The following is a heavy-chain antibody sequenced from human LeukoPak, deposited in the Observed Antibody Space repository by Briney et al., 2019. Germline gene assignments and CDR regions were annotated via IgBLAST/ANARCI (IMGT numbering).Heavy chain of an antibody. J-gene: IGHJ4*02. V-gene: IGHV1-8*01. CDR3: ARESTSGWYMWGPSRELGFDY. CDR2: MNPNSGNT. Sequence: ASVKVSCKASGYTFTSYDINWVRQATGQGLEWMGWMNPNSGNTGYAQKFQGRVTMTRNASISTAYMELSSLRSEDTAVYYCARESTSGWYMWGPSRELGFDYWGQGTLVTVSS. CDR1: GYTFTSYD. D-gene: IGHD6-19*01.